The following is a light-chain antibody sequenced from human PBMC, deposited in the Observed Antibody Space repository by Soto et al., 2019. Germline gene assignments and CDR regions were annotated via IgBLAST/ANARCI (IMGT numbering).Light chain of an antibody. CDR2: GAS. CDR3: QQRSNWPLT. CDR1: QSISTF. Sequence: ELVMTQSPATLSVAPVERATLSCRASQSISTFLAWYQQKPGQAPRLLIYGASTRATGIPARFSGSGSGTDFTLTISSLEPEDFAVYYCQQRSNWPLTFGGGTKVDNK. J-gene: IGKJ4*01. V-gene: IGKV3-11*01.